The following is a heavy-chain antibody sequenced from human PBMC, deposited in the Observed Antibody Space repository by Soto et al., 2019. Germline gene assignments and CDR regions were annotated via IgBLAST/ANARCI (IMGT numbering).Heavy chain of an antibody. Sequence: SETLSLTCTVSGGSISSYYWSWIRQPPGKGLEWIGYSYYSCSTNYNPSLKSRVTISVDTSKNQFSLKLSSVTAADTAVYYCARDRSHYYYGMDVWGQGTTVTVSS. CDR2: SYYSCST. J-gene: IGHJ6*02. CDR3: ARDRSHYYYGMDV. V-gene: IGHV4-59*01. CDR1: GGSISSYY.